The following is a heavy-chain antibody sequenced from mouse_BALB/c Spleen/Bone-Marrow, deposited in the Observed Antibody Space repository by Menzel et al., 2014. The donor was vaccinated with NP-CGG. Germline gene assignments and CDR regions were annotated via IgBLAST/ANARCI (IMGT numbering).Heavy chain of an antibody. V-gene: IGHV7-3*02. D-gene: IGHD6-2*01. J-gene: IGHJ2*01. Sequence: EVHLVESGGGLVQPGGSLRLSCTTSGFTFTDYYMNWVRQPPGKALEWLGFIRNKANGYTTEYSASVRGRLTISRDNSQSILYLQMNTLRAEDSATYYCARDRGGLLFDYWGQGTTLTVSS. CDR2: IRNKANGYTT. CDR3: ARDRGGLLFDY. CDR1: GFTFTDYY.